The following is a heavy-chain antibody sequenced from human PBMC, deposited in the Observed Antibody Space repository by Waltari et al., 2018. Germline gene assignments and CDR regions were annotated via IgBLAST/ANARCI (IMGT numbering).Heavy chain of an antibody. CDR2: ISADNGNT. D-gene: IGHD2-15*01. V-gene: IGHV1-18*01. Sequence: QVQLVQSGAEVKKPGASVKVSCKASGYTFTSYGISWVRQAPGQGLEWMGWISADNGNTNYAQKLQGRVTMTTDTSTSTAYMELRSLRSDDTAVYYCAREHCSGGSCYQLDYWGQGTLVTVSS. CDR1: GYTFTSYG. CDR3: AREHCSGGSCYQLDY. J-gene: IGHJ4*02.